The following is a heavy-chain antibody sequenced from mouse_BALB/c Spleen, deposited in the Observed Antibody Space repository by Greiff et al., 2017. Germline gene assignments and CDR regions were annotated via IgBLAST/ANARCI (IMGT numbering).Heavy chain of an antibody. CDR1: GYTFTSYW. CDR3: ARESPAATGFAY. Sequence: VQLQQPGAELVKPGASVKLSCKASGYTFTSYWMHWVKQRPGQGLEWIGEIDPSDSYTNYNQKFKGKATLTVDKSSSTAYMQLSSPTSEDSAVYYCARESPAATGFAYWGQGTLVTVSA. D-gene: IGHD1-2*01. V-gene: IGHV1-69*02. J-gene: IGHJ3*01. CDR2: IDPSDSYT.